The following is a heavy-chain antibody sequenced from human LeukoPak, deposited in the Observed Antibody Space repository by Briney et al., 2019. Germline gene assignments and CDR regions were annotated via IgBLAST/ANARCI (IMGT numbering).Heavy chain of an antibody. Sequence: SETLSLTCTVSGDSLSSGDYYWSWIRQPPGKGLEWIGYVYHSGTTYYNPSLRSRGTISVDRSENQFSLNLSSVTAADTAVYYCARVREAETNPCPAHWGQGTLVTVSS. CDR1: GDSLSSGDYY. J-gene: IGHJ4*02. CDR3: ARVREAETNPCPAH. D-gene: IGHD1-14*01. CDR2: VYHSGTT. V-gene: IGHV4-30-2*01.